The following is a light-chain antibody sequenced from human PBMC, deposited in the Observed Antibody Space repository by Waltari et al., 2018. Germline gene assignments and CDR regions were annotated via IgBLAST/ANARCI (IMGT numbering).Light chain of an antibody. J-gene: IGKJ2*01. CDR1: RAIANN. V-gene: IGKV3-15*01. CDR2: DAS. Sequence: EIVMTQSPPILSVSPGEAATLSCRASRAIANNLAWYQQKPGQALRLLIYDASTRATGIPARFSGSWSGTEFTLTITSLQSEDSAVYFCQQFNTGYSFGQGTKLEIK. CDR3: QQFNTGYS.